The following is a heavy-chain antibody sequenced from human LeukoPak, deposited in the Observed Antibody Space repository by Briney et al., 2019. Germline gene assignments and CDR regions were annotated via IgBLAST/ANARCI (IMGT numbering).Heavy chain of an antibody. J-gene: IGHJ4*02. CDR1: GYSFTSYW. CDR2: IYPGDSDT. Sequence: GESLKISCKGSGYSFTSYWIGWVRQMPGKGLEWMGIIYPGDSDTRYSPSFQGQVTISADKSISTAYLQWSSLKASDTAMYYCARSIAVNPGPEPYYSDYWGQGTLVTVSS. V-gene: IGHV5-51*01. D-gene: IGHD6-6*01. CDR3: ARSIAVNPGPEPYYSDY.